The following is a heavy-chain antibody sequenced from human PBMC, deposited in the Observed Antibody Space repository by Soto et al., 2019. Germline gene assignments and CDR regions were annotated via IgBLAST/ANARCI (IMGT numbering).Heavy chain of an antibody. Sequence: ASVKVSCKASGYTFTSYGISWVRQAPGQGLEWMGWISAYNGNTNYAQKLQGRVTMTTDTSTSTAYMELRSLTSDDTAVYYCARDEYYYDSSGYSDYWGQGTLVTVSS. CDR3: ARDEYYYDSSGYSDY. J-gene: IGHJ4*02. V-gene: IGHV1-18*01. CDR2: ISAYNGNT. CDR1: GYTFTSYG. D-gene: IGHD3-22*01.